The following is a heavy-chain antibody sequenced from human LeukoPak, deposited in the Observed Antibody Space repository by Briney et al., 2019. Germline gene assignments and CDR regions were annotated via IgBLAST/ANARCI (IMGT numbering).Heavy chain of an antibody. Sequence: GGSLRLSCAASGFTFSSYAMHWVRQAPGKGLEYVSVISSNGGSTYYANSVKGRFTISRDNSKNTLYLQMGSLRPEDTAVYYCAKVNKGGYDSFDYWGQGTLVTVSS. V-gene: IGHV3-64*01. J-gene: IGHJ4*02. CDR2: ISSNGGST. D-gene: IGHD5-12*01. CDR3: AKVNKGGYDSFDY. CDR1: GFTFSSYA.